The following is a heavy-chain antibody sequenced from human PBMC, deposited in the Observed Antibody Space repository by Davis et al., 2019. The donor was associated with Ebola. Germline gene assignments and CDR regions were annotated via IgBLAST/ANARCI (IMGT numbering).Heavy chain of an antibody. CDR3: ARGYDFWSGSKWGFPSYYYYYMDV. D-gene: IGHD3-3*01. Sequence: PSETLSLTCTVSGGSISSYYWSWIRQPPGKGLEWIGYIYYSGSTNYNPSLKSRVTISVDTSKNQFSLKLSSVTAADTAVYYCARGYDFWSGSKWGFPSYYYYYMDVWGKGTTVTVSS. CDR2: IYYSGST. CDR1: GGSISSYY. J-gene: IGHJ6*03. V-gene: IGHV4-59*08.